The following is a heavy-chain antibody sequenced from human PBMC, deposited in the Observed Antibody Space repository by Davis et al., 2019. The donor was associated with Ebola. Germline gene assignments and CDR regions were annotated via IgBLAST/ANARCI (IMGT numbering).Heavy chain of an antibody. J-gene: IGHJ4*02. CDR3: ARLQGY. Sequence: GESLKISCAASGFTFSSYGMHWVRQAPGKGLEWVAVISYDGSNKYYADSVKGRFTISRDNSKNTLYLQMNSLRAEDTAVYYCARLQGYWGQGTLVTVSS. D-gene: IGHD4-11*01. CDR2: ISYDGSNK. CDR1: GFTFSSYG. V-gene: IGHV3-30*03.